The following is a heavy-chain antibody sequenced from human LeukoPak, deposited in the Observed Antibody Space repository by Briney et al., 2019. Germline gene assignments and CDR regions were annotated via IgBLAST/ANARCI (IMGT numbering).Heavy chain of an antibody. CDR1: GGTFSSYA. D-gene: IGHD6-13*01. CDR3: ARSVSAAGSWDWFDP. J-gene: IGHJ5*02. Sequence: SVKVSCKASGGTFSSYAISWVRQAPGQGLEWMGGIIPIFGTANYAQKFQGRVTITADGSTSTAYMELSSLRSEDTAVYYCARSVSAAGSWDWFDPWGQGTLVTVSS. V-gene: IGHV1-69*13. CDR2: IIPIFGTA.